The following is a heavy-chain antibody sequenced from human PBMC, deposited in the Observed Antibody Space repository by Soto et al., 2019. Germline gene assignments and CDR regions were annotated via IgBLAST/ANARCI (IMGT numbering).Heavy chain of an antibody. CDR1: GVSISSGDYY. D-gene: IGHD3-22*01. V-gene: IGHV4-30-4*01. J-gene: IGHJ3*02. CDR2: IYYSGST. Sequence: SETLSLTCTVSGVSISSGDYYWSRIRQPPGKGLEWIGYIYYSGSTYYNPSLKSRVTISVDTSKNQFSLKLSSVTAADTAVYYCARRDSMIVVGQNAFDIWGQGTMVTVSS. CDR3: ARRDSMIVVGQNAFDI.